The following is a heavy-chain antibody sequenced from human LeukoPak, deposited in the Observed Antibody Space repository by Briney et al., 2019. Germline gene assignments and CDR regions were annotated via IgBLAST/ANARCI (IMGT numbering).Heavy chain of an antibody. J-gene: IGHJ4*02. Sequence: GGSLRLSCTASGFTFGDYAMSWFRQAPGTGLEWVGFIRSKAYGGTTEYAASVKGRFTISRDDSKSIAYLQMNSLKTEDTAVYYCTRVRGNSGWFVFDYWGPGTLVTVSS. CDR1: GFTFGDYA. CDR2: IRSKAYGGTT. CDR3: TRVRGNSGWFVFDY. V-gene: IGHV3-49*03. D-gene: IGHD6-19*01.